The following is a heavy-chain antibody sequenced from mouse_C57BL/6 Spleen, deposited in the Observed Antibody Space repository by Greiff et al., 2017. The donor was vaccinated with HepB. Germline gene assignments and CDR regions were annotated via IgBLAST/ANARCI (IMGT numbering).Heavy chain of an antibody. V-gene: IGHV1-61*01. J-gene: IGHJ3*01. Sequence: VQLQQSGAELVRPGSSVKLSCKASGYTFTSYWMDWVKQRPGQGLEWIGNIYPSDSETHYNQKFKDKATLTVDKSSSTAYMQLSSLTSEDSAVYYCAREGLRRFAYWGQGTLVTVSA. CDR1: GYTFTSYW. CDR2: IYPSDSET. D-gene: IGHD2-2*01. CDR3: AREGLRRFAY.